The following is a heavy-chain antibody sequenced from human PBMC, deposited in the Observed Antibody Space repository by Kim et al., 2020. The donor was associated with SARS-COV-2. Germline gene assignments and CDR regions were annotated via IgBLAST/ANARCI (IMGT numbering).Heavy chain of an antibody. Sequence: SETLSLTCAVYGGSFSGYYWSWIRQPPGKGLEWIGEINHSGSTNYNPSLKSRVTISVDTSKNQFSLKLSSVTAADTAVYYCARVITMVRGVPVYYFDYWGQGTLVTVSS. CDR2: INHSGST. CDR3: ARVITMVRGVPVYYFDY. V-gene: IGHV4-34*01. CDR1: GGSFSGYY. J-gene: IGHJ4*02. D-gene: IGHD3-10*01.